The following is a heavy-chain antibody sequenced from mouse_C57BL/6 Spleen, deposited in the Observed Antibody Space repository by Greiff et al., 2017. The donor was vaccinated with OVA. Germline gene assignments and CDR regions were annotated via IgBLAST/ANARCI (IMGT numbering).Heavy chain of an antibody. CDR3: ARLYYYDYAMDY. D-gene: IGHD2-1*01. J-gene: IGHJ4*01. CDR1: GYTFTSYG. CDR2: IYPRSGNT. V-gene: IGHV1-81*01. Sequence: QVQLKQSGAELARPGASVKLSCKASGYTFTSYGISWVKQRTGQGLEWIGEIYPRSGNTNYNEKFKGKATLTVDKSSSTAYMELRSLTSDDSAVYYYARLYYYDYAMDYWGQGTSVTVSS.